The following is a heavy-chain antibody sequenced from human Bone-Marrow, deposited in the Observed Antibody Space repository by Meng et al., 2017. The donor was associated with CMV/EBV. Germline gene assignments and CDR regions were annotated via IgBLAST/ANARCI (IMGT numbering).Heavy chain of an antibody. CDR1: GYTFTSYG. CDR2: ISAYNGNT. Sequence: ASVKVSCKASGYTFTSYGISWVRQAPVQGLVWMGWISAYNGNTNYAQKLQGRVTMTTDTSKSTAYRDLRSLRCDDTAVYYWARVYLVLLDIWGQGTMVTVSS. J-gene: IGHJ3*02. CDR3: ARVYLVLLDI. V-gene: IGHV1-18*01. D-gene: IGHD2-8*01.